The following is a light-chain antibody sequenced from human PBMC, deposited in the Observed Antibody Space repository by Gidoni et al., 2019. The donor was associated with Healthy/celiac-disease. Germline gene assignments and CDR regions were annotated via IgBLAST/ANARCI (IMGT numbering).Light chain of an antibody. CDR2: KAS. V-gene: IGKV1-5*03. Sequence: DSQMSQSPSTLSASVVDRVTITCRASQSISSWLAWYQQQPGKAPKLLIYKASSLESGVPSRFSGSGSGTDFTLTISSLQPDDFATYYCQQYNSYPYDFGQGTKLEIK. CDR3: QQYNSYPYD. CDR1: QSISSW. J-gene: IGKJ2*01.